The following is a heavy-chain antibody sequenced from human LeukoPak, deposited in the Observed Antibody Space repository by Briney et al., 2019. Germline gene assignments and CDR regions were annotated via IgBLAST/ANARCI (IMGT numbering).Heavy chain of an antibody. D-gene: IGHD3-10*02. J-gene: IGHJ6*04. CDR3: AELGITMIGGV. CDR1: GFTFSSYE. CDR2: ISSSGSTI. V-gene: IGHV3-48*03. Sequence: GGSLRLSCAAYGFTFSSYEMSWVRQAPGKGLEWVSYISSSGSTIYYADSVKGRFTISRDNAKNSLYLQMNSLRAEDTAVYYCAELGITMIGGVWGKGTTVTISS.